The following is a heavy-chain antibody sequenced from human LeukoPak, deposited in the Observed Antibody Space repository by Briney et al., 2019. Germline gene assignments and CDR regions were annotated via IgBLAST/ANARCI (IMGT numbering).Heavy chain of an antibody. CDR1: GGSISSYY. V-gene: IGHV4-59*01. CDR3: ARVRQSLAAASKVFDY. CDR2: IYYSGST. Sequence: SETLSLTCTVSGGSISSYYWSWIRQPPGKGLEWIGYIYYSGSTNYNPSLKSRVTISVDTSKNQFSLKLSSVTAADTAVYYCARVRQSLAAASKVFDYWGQGTLVTVSS. J-gene: IGHJ4*02. D-gene: IGHD6-13*01.